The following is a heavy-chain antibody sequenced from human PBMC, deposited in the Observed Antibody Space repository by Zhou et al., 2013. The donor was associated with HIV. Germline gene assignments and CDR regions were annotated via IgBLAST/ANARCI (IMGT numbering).Heavy chain of an antibody. Sequence: QVQLVQSGAEVKKPGASVNVSCKASGYTFNNYYIHWVRQAPGQGLEWMGLISPSGGNTTCAQKFQGRLTMTRDTSTTTVYMELSSLRSEDTAVYYCARVKGRDGYRSNAFDIWGQGTMVTVSS. CDR1: GYTFNNYY. J-gene: IGHJ3*02. D-gene: IGHD5-12*01. CDR2: ISPSGGNT. V-gene: IGHV1-46*02. CDR3: ARVKGRDGYRSNAFDI.